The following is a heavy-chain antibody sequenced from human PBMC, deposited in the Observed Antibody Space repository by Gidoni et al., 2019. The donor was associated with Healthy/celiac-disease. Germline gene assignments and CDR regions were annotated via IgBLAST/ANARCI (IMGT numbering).Heavy chain of an antibody. J-gene: IGHJ4*02. Sequence: QVHLPESAPGMLKPSLTLSLTCTIPGGSSSRRGYYWSWIRQHPGKGLECIAYISYSGSAYYGPSLWSRVTISVDTSKNQFSLSLSAVTAAYTAVYYAARVDSSGYWTDYWGPGTLVTVSS. D-gene: IGHD3-22*01. CDR1: GGSSSRRGYY. CDR2: ISYSGSA. CDR3: ARVDSSGYWTDY. V-gene: IGHV4-31*03.